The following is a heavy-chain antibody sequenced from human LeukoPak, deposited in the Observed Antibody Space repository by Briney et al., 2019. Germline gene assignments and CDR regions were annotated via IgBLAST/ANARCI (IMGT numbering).Heavy chain of an antibody. J-gene: IGHJ6*02. CDR1: GFTFSDYY. CDR2: ISSSSSYT. D-gene: IGHD1-14*01. V-gene: IGHV3-11*05. CDR3: ARDNHYGMDV. Sequence: PGGSLRLSCAASGFTFSDYYMSWIRQAPGKGLEWVSYISSSSSYTNYADSVKGRFTISRDNAKNSLYLQMNSLRAEDTAVCYCARDNHYGMDVWGQGTTVTVSS.